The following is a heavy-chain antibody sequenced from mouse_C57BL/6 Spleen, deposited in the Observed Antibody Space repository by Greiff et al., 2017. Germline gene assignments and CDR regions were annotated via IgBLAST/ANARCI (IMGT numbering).Heavy chain of an antibody. J-gene: IGHJ1*03. D-gene: IGHD1-1*01. CDR2: INPSNGGT. V-gene: IGHV1-53*01. CDR1: GYTFTSYW. CDR3: ARVLYGSSLSYWYFDV. Sequence: QVQLKQPGTELVKPGASVKLSCKASGYTFTSYWMHWVKQRPGQGLEWIGNINPSNGGTNYNEKFKSKATLTVDKSSSTAYMQLSSLTSEDSAVYYCARVLYGSSLSYWYFDVWGTGTTVTVSS.